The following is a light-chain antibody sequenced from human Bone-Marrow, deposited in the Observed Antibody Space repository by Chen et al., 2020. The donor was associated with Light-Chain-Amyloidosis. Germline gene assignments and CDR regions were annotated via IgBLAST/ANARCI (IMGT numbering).Light chain of an antibody. CDR1: QSVSSY. CDR2: DAS. CDR3: QQRT. J-gene: IGKJ5*01. V-gene: IGKV3-11*01. Sequence: EIVLTQSPATLSLSPGERATLSCRASQSVSSYIAWYQQKPGQAPRLLIYDASNRATGIPARFSGSGSGTDFTLTISSLEPEDLAVYYCQQRTFGQGTRLEIK.